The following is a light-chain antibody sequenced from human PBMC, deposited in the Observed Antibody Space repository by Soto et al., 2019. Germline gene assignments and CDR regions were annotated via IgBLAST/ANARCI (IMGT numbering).Light chain of an antibody. CDR3: QQYYSYPRT. Sequence: ALRMTQSPSSFSASTGDRVTITCRASQGISSYLAWYQQKPGKAPKLLIYAASTLQSGVPSRCSGSGSGTNFTLTISWLQSEDFANYYCQQYYSYPRTFGQGTKVEIK. V-gene: IGKV1-8*01. J-gene: IGKJ1*01. CDR2: AAS. CDR1: QGISSY.